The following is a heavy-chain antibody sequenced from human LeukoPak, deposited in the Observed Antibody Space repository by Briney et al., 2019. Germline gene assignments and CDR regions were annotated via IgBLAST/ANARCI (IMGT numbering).Heavy chain of an antibody. CDR2: INHSGST. V-gene: IGHV4-34*01. J-gene: IGHJ6*03. CDR3: ARGGYYYYYMDV. Sequence: PSETLSLTCAVYGGSFSGYYWCWIRQPPGKGLEWIGEINHSGSTNYNPSLKSRVTISVDTSKNQFSLKLSSVTAADTAVYYCARGGYYYYYMDVWGKGTTVTVSS. CDR1: GGSFSGYY.